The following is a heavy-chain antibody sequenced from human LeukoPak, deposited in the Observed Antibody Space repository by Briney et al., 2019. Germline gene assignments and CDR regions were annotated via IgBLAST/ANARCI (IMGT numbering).Heavy chain of an antibody. CDR2: IRSKANSYAT. D-gene: IGHD1-7*01. CDR1: VFTFSGSA. Sequence: PVGSLRLSCAASVFTFSGSAMHWVRQASGKGLEWVGRIRSKANSYATAYAASVKGRFTISRDDSKNTAYLQMNSLKTEDTAVYYWTSPITGTFDYWGQGTLVTVSS. V-gene: IGHV3-73*01. CDR3: TSPITGTFDY. J-gene: IGHJ4*02.